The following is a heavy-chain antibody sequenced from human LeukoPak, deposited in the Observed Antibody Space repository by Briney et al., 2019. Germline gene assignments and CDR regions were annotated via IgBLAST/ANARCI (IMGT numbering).Heavy chain of an antibody. J-gene: IGHJ4*02. D-gene: IGHD3-22*01. CDR2: IIPILGIA. Sequence: SVKVSCKASGGTFSSYAISWVRQAPGQGLEWMGRIIPILGIANYAQKFQGRVTITADKSTSTAYMELSSLRSEDTAVYYCARSRCDSSGYLYWGQGTLVTVSS. CDR1: GGTFSSYA. V-gene: IGHV1-69*04. CDR3: ARSRCDSSGYLY.